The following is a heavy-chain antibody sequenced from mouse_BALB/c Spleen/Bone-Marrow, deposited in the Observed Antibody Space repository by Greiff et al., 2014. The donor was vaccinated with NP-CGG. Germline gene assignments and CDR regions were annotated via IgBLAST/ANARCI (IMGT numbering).Heavy chain of an antibody. CDR1: GFTFSDFY. CDR3: GRDGDYRYAWSPY. Sequence: EVKLMESGGGLVKPGGYLKVSCAASGFTFSDFYMYWIRQTPEKRLEWVATISDGGSYTYYSDSVKGRFTISRDNAKNNLYLQMSSLKSEDTAMYYCGRDGDYRYAWSPYWGQGTLVTVSA. J-gene: IGHJ3*01. CDR2: ISDGGSYT. D-gene: IGHD2-14*01. V-gene: IGHV5-4*02.